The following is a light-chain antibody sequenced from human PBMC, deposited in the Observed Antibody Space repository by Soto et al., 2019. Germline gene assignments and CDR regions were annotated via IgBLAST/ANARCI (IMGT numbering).Light chain of an antibody. CDR2: GAS. CDR3: HPYGTSDIDT. V-gene: IGKV3-20*01. CDR1: QRISSTH. Sequence: ETVLTQSPGTLSLSPGERATLSCRASQRISSTHFAWYQQKSGQAPRLLIYGASSRATGIPARFSGSGSGTAFTLTITRLEPEAFSVYDCHPYGTSDIDTFGQGTNLEI. J-gene: IGKJ2*01.